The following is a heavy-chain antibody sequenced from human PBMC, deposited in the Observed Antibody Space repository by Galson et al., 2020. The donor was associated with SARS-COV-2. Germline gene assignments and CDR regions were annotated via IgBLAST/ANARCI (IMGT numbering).Heavy chain of an antibody. J-gene: IGHJ6*03. CDR2: IDPSDSYT. Sequence: GESLKISRKGSVHRFTCYWNSWGRQMPGKGLGRKGRIDPSDSYTNYSPSFQGHVTISADKSISTAYLQWSSLKASDTAMYYCARLGWEPYYYMDVWGKGTTVTVSS. V-gene: IGHV5-10-1*01. CDR3: ARLGWEPYYYMDV. D-gene: IGHD1-26*01. CDR1: VHRFTCYW.